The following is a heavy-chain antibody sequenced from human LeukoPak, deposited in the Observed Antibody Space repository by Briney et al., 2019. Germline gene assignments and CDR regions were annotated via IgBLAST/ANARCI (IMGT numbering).Heavy chain of an antibody. V-gene: IGHV3-53*01. J-gene: IGHJ4*02. D-gene: IGHD3-22*01. CDR1: GFIVSDNY. CDR2: IYSGGST. CDR3: ARYHYDSSGYPYYFDY. Sequence: GGSLRLSCAASGFIVSDNYMSWVRQAPGQGLEWVSVIYSGGSTYYADSVKGRFTISRDNSKNTVFLQLNGLRAEDTAVYYCARYHYDSSGYPYYFDYWGQGTLVTVSS.